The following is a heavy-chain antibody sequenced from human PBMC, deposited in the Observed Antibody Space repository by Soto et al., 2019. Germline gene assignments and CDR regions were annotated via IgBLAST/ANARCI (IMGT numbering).Heavy chain of an antibody. CDR2: IKQDGSEK. D-gene: IGHD1-1*01. J-gene: IGHJ6*02. CDR1: GFTCSSYW. Sequence: RWSLRLSCAASGFTCSSYWMSWFRQAPGKGLEWVANIKQDGSEKYYVDSVKGRFTISRDNAKNSLYLQMNSLRAEDTAVYYCARMEHNYYYYSLDVWGQGTTVTVSS. CDR3: ARMEHNYYYYSLDV. V-gene: IGHV3-7*03.